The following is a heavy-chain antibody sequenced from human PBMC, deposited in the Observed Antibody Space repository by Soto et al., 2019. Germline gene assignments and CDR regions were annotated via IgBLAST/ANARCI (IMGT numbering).Heavy chain of an antibody. Sequence: SVKVSCKASGGTFSRYTITWVRQAPGQGLEWMGGITPMFGTPNYAQKFQGRVTITADESTSTAYMELSSLRSEDTAMYYCARDGTLYDSTAYYYLYWGQGTLVTVSS. D-gene: IGHD3-22*01. J-gene: IGHJ4*02. CDR2: ITPMFGTP. V-gene: IGHV1-69*13. CDR1: GGTFSRYT. CDR3: ARDGTLYDSTAYYYLY.